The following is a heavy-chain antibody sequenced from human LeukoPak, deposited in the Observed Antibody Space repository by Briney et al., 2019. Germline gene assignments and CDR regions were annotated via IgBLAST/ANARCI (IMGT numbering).Heavy chain of an antibody. J-gene: IGHJ6*04. D-gene: IGHD5-18*01. CDR2: INWNGGST. CDR1: GFTFDDYG. Sequence: GGSLRLSCAASGFTFDDYGMSWVRQAPGKGLEWVSGINWNGGSTGYADSVKGRFTISRDNAKNSLYLQMNSLRAEDTALYYCAASRGYSPLWMDVWGEGTTVTVSS. V-gene: IGHV3-20*04. CDR3: AASRGYSPLWMDV.